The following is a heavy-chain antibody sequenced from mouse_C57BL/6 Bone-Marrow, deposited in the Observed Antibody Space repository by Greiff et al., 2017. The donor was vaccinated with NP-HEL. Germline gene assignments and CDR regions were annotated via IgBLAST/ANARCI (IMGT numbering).Heavy chain of an antibody. CDR1: GYTFTDYN. V-gene: IGHV1-22*01. CDR2: INPNNGGT. Sequence: VQLQQSGPELVKPGASVKMSCKASGYTFTDYNMHWVKQSHGKSLEWIGYINPNNGGTSYNQKFKGKATLTVNKSSSTAYMELRSLTSEDSAVYYCARGTTVVAPYWYFDVWGTGTTVTVSS. J-gene: IGHJ1*03. D-gene: IGHD1-1*01. CDR3: ARGTTVVAPYWYFDV.